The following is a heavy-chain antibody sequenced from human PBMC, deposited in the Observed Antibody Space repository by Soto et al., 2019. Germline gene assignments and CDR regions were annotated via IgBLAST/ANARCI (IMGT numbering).Heavy chain of an antibody. V-gene: IGHV3-21*01. CDR1: GFTLSSDS. Sequence: GGSLRLSCAASGFTLSSDSMNWVRQAPGKGLEWVSSISSSSSYIYYADSVKGRFTIYSDNAKNSLYLQMNSLRTEDTAVYYCARGEYYHNTGYYYAFAISERGTRDPGSS. J-gene: IGHJ3*02. CDR2: ISSSSSYI. CDR3: ARGEYYHNTGYYYAFAI. D-gene: IGHD3-22*01.